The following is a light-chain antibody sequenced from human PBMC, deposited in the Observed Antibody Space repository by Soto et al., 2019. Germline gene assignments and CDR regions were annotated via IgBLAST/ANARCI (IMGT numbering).Light chain of an antibody. V-gene: IGKV1-39*01. Sequence: DIQMTQSPSSLSASVGDRVTITCRASQTIRYSLNWYQQKPGKAPKVLIYDTSTLHSGVPPRFSGSGSGTDFALTISSPQPEDFATYYCHQTAGALTWTFGKGTRVEAK. J-gene: IGKJ1*01. CDR3: HQTAGALTWT. CDR1: QTIRYS. CDR2: DTS.